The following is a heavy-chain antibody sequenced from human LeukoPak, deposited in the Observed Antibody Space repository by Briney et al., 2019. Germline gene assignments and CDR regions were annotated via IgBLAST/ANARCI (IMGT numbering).Heavy chain of an antibody. CDR3: VRDQGWWEQKGFDY. Sequence: GGSLRLSCAASGFTVSTNYMSWVRQAPGKGLEWVSVIYSGGSTYYSDSVKGRFTISRDNSKNTLYLQMNSLRAEDTAVYYCVRDQGWWEQKGFDYWGQGILVTVSS. V-gene: IGHV3-53*01. D-gene: IGHD1/OR15-1a*01. CDR1: GFTVSTNY. CDR2: IYSGGST. J-gene: IGHJ4*02.